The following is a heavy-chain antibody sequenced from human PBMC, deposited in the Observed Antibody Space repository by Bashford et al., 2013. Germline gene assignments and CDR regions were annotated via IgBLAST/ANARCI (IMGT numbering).Heavy chain of an antibody. Sequence: SETLSLTCTVSGGSISSSSYYWGWIRQPPGKGLEWIGSIYYSGSTYYNPSLKSRVTISVDTSKNQFSLKLSSVTAADTAVYYCARGAAAGLQGYYYYYMDVWGKGTTVTVSS. CDR3: ARGAAAGLQGYYYYYMDV. V-gene: IGHV4-39*07. D-gene: IGHD6-13*01. CDR2: IYYSGST. J-gene: IGHJ6*03. CDR1: GGSISSSSYY.